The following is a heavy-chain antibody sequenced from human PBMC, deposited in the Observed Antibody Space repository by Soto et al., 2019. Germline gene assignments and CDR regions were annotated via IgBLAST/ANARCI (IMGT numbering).Heavy chain of an antibody. V-gene: IGHV3-23*01. J-gene: IGHJ4*02. Sequence: GGSLRLSCAASGFTFSSYAMSWVRQAPGKGLEWVSAISGSGGSTYYADSVKGRFTISRDNSKNTLYLQMNSLRAEDKAVYYCAKGKGRYGSGSYYRSTKFDYWGQGTLVTVSS. CDR1: GFTFSSYA. CDR3: AKGKGRYGSGSYYRSTKFDY. D-gene: IGHD3-10*01. CDR2: ISGSGGST.